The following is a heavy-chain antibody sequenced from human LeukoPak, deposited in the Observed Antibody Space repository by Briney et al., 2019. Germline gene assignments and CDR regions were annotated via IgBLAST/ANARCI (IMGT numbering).Heavy chain of an antibody. J-gene: IGHJ3*02. D-gene: IGHD3-22*01. CDR2: IIPIFGTA. Sequence: GASVKVSCKASGGTFSSYAISWVRQAPGQGLEWMGGIIPIFGTANYAQKFQGRVTITADESTNTAHMELSRLESGDTAVYYCTREGVYAPDGSGYHRDAFDMWGQGTVVIVSS. V-gene: IGHV1-69*13. CDR1: GGTFSSYA. CDR3: TREGVYAPDGSGYHRDAFDM.